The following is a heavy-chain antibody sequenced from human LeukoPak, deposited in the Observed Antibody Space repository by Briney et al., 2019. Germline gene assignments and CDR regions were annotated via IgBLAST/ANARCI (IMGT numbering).Heavy chain of an antibody. D-gene: IGHD5-24*01. CDR3: ARDYKYAFDN. V-gene: IGHV3-48*01. CDR1: GFTFSAYS. Sequence: GGSLLLSCAASGFTFSAYSMNWVRQAPGKGLEWISYIGISSGNTKYADSVKGRFTISGDKAKNSLYLQMNSLRVEDTAVYYCARDYKYAFDNWGQGTLVTVSS. CDR2: IGISSGNT. J-gene: IGHJ4*02.